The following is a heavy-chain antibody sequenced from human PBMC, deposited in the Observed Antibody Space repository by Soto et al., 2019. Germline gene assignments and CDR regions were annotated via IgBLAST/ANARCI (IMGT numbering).Heavy chain of an antibody. CDR2: IKTDGTYA. J-gene: IGHJ4*02. CDR1: GFTFSTYW. CDR3: AAGGSGYYAN. Sequence: EVQLVASGGDLVQPGGSLRLSCAASGFTFSTYWMHWVRQAPGKGLLWVSRIKTDGTYATYADSVKGRFTISRDNAKNTLYLQMNSLRVEDAAVYYCAAGGSGYYANWGQGTLVTVSS. V-gene: IGHV3-74*01. D-gene: IGHD3-22*01.